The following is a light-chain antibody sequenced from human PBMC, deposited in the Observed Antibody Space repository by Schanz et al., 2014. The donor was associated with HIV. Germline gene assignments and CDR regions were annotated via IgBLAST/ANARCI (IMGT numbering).Light chain of an antibody. J-gene: IGLJ2*01. CDR3: SSYTGINSVI. V-gene: IGLV2-14*03. CDR2: AVS. Sequence: QSVLTQPASVSGSPGQSITLSCTGTSSDVGGYNYVSWYQQHPGKAPKLIIYAVSNRPSGVSNCFSGSKFDNTASLTVSGLHADDEAEYFCSSYTGINSVIFGGGTKLTVL. CDR1: SSDVGGYNY.